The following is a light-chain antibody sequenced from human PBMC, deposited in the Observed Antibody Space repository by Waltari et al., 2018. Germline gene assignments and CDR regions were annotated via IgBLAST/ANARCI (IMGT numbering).Light chain of an antibody. CDR1: NSDIGSYSY. Sequence: QSVLPQPASVSGSPGQPITISCTGTNSDIGSYSYVSWYQQYPGKAPQLIIYDLTERPSGVSTRFSGSKSGNTASLTISGLQADDEADYFCSSYTGRGTVIFGRGTMVTVL. CDR3: SSYTGRGTVI. V-gene: IGLV2-14*01. J-gene: IGLJ2*01. CDR2: DLT.